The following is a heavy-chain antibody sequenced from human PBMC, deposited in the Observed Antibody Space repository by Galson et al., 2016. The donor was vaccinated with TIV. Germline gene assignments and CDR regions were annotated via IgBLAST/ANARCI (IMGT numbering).Heavy chain of an antibody. CDR1: GFIFSMYA. CDR2: ISYDGNDK. D-gene: IGHD2-21*02. J-gene: IGHJ6*02. CDR3: ARTVTENVYYSGLDV. V-gene: IGHV3-30*04. Sequence: SLRLSCAASGFIFSMYAVHWVRQAPGKGLEWLAVISYDGNDKYYSDSVKGRFTISRDNSKDTLFLQMKSLRGEDTAVYYCARTVTENVYYSGLDVWGQGTTVTVSS.